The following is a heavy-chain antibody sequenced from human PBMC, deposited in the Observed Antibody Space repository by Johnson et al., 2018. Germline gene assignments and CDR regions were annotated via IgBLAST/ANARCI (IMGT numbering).Heavy chain of an antibody. Sequence: VQLVESGGGLVQPGGSLRLACAASGFTFSSYAMSWVRQAPGKGLEWVSAISGSGGSTYYADSVKGRLTISRYNSTNTLYLQMNSLRAEHTAVYYCAKDGVHCSGGSCLDAFDIWGQGTMVTVSS. V-gene: IGHV3-23*04. D-gene: IGHD2-15*01. J-gene: IGHJ3*02. CDR2: ISGSGGST. CDR1: GFTFSSYA. CDR3: AKDGVHCSGGSCLDAFDI.